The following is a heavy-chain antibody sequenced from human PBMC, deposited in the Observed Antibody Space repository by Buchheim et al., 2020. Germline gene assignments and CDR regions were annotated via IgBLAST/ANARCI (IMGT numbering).Heavy chain of an antibody. J-gene: IGHJ5*02. CDR2: MNPNSGNT. CDR3: ARGSVKAYYDFWSGYVWFDP. Sequence: QVQLVQSGAEVKKPGASVKVSCKASGYTFTSYDINWVRQATGQGLEWMGWMNPNSGNTGYAQKFQGRVTMTRNTSLSTAYMELSSLRSEDTAVYYCARGSVKAYYDFWSGYVWFDPWGQGTL. CDR1: GYTFTSYD. V-gene: IGHV1-8*01. D-gene: IGHD3-3*01.